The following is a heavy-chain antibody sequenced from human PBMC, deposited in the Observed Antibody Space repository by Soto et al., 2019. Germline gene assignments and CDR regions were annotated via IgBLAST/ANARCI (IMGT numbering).Heavy chain of an antibody. D-gene: IGHD6-19*01. CDR3: AKDARSGWNFDY. CDR2: ISASGGSA. Sequence: GGSLILSCAASGFTFSSYAMSWVRQAPGKGLEWVSAISASGGSADYADSVKGRFTISRDNSKNTLYLQMNSLRAEDTAVYYCAKDARSGWNFDYWGQGTLVTVSS. J-gene: IGHJ4*02. CDR1: GFTFSSYA. V-gene: IGHV3-23*01.